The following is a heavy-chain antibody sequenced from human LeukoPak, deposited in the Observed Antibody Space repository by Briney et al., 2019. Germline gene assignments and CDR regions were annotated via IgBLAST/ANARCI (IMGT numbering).Heavy chain of an antibody. CDR3: ARTPQGDNYFDY. D-gene: IGHD3-9*01. CDR2: IYSSGKT. J-gene: IGHJ4*02. V-gene: IGHV4-4*07. Sequence: SETLSLTCTVSGGSISSYYWSWIRQPAGKGLEWIGRIYSSGKTNYNPSLKSRVTMSVDTSNNQLSLMMTSVTAADTAVFYCARTPQGDNYFDYWGQGHLVTVSS. CDR1: GGSISSYY.